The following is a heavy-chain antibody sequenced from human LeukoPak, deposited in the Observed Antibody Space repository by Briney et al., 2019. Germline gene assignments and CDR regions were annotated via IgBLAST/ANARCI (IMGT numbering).Heavy chain of an antibody. J-gene: IGHJ5*02. CDR3: ATDHSMANTAWWFDP. D-gene: IGHD5-24*01. Sequence: ASVKVSCKASGYTFTSYYMHWVRQAPGQGLEWMGIINPSGGSTSYAQKFQGRVTITRNTSISTAYMELSSLRSEDAAFYYCATDHSMANTAWWFDPWGQGTLVTVSS. CDR2: INPSGGST. CDR1: GYTFTSYY. V-gene: IGHV1-46*01.